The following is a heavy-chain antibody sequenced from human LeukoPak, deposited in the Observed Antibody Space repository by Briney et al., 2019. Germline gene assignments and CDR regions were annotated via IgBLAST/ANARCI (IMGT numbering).Heavy chain of an antibody. J-gene: IGHJ6*02. CDR2: IIPILGIA. D-gene: IGHD5-18*01. CDR3: ARSQDTAMVMDV. V-gene: IGHV1-69*04. CDR1: GGTFSSYA. Sequence: WASVKVSCKASGGTFSSYAISWVRQAPGQGLEWMGRIIPILGIANYAQKFQGRVTITADKSTSTAYMELSSLRSEDTAVYYCARSQDTAMVMDVWGQGTTVTVSS.